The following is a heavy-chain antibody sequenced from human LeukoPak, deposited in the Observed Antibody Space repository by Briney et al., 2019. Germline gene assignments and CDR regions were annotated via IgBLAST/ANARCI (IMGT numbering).Heavy chain of an antibody. D-gene: IGHD1-26*01. V-gene: IGHV4-4*09. J-gene: IGHJ6*03. CDR2: IYTSGST. CDR1: GGSISSYY. Sequence: SETLSLTCAVSGGSISSYYWSWIRQPPGKGLEWIGYIYTSGSTNYNPSLKSRVTISVDTSKNQFSLKLSSVTAADTAVYYCARQSSGSYNYYYYYYMDVWGKGTTVTVSS. CDR3: ARQSSGSYNYYYYYYMDV.